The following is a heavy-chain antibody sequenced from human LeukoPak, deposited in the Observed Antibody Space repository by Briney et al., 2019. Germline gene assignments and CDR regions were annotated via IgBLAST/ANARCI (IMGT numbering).Heavy chain of an antibody. CDR1: GYSISSGYY. V-gene: IGHV4-38-2*02. Sequence: PSETLSLTCTVSGYSISSGYYWGWIRQPPGKGLEWIGSIYHSGSTYYNPSLKSRVTISVDTSKNQFSLKLTSVTAADTAVYYCARGGSRLELDYWGQGTLVTVSS. CDR2: IYHSGST. D-gene: IGHD1-7*01. J-gene: IGHJ4*02. CDR3: ARGGSRLELDY.